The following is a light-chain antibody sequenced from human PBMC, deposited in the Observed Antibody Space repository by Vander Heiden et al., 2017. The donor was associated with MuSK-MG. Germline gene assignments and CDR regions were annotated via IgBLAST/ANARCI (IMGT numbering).Light chain of an antibody. V-gene: IGKV3-20*01. CDR1: QRVGSSY. J-gene: IGKJ1*01. Sequence: DIVLTPSPGTLSLSPGHRATVSCRARQRVGSSYSGAYQRTPGQDPSLLIYGASSRATGIPDRFSGSGSGTDFTLTISRLEPEDFAVYYCQQYGSTPWTFGQGTKVEIK. CDR3: QQYGSTPWT. CDR2: GAS.